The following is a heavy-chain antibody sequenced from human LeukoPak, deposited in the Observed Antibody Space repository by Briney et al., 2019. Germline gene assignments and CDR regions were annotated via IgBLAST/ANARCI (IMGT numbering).Heavy chain of an antibody. D-gene: IGHD5-18*01. V-gene: IGHV3-7*01. CDR1: GFTFSSYW. CDR3: ARDGNSYGYDY. J-gene: IGHJ4*02. Sequence: GGSLRLSCAASGFTFSSYWMSWVRQAPGKGLKWAANINQDGSEKYYVDSVKGRFTLSRDNAKNSLYLQMNSLRAEDTAVYYCARDGNSYGYDYWGQGTLVTVSS. CDR2: INQDGSEK.